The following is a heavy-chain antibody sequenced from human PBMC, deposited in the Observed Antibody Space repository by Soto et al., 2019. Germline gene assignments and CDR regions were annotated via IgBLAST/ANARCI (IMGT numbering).Heavy chain of an antibody. V-gene: IGHV3-30*18. J-gene: IGHJ6*02. Sequence: PGGSLRLSCAASGFTFSSYGMHWVRQAPGKGLEWVAVISYDGSNKYYADSVKGRFTISRDNSKNTLYLQMNSLRAEDTAVYYCAKDRDAPTSVVAANGMDVWGQGTTVTVSS. CDR3: AKDRDAPTSVVAANGMDV. D-gene: IGHD3-22*01. CDR2: ISYDGSNK. CDR1: GFTFSSYG.